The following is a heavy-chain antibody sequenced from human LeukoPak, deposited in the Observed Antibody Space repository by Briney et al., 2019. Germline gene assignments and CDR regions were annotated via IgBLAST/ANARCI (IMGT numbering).Heavy chain of an antibody. Sequence: GGSLRLSCAASGFTFSSYAMSWVRQAPGKGLEWVSAISGSGGSTYYADSVKGRFTISRDNSKNTLYLQMNSLRAEDTAVYYCARDHTGGYYYDSAYGMDVWGQGTTVTVSS. CDR1: GFTFSSYA. CDR2: ISGSGGST. V-gene: IGHV3-23*01. CDR3: ARDHTGGYYYDSAYGMDV. J-gene: IGHJ6*02. D-gene: IGHD3-22*01.